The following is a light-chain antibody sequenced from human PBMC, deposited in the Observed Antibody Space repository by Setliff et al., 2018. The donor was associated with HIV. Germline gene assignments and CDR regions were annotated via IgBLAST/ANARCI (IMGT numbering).Light chain of an antibody. Sequence: QSALTQPASMSGSPGQSITISCTGTSSDVGGYNYVSWYQQHPGKAPKLIIYEVSNRPSGLSNRFSGSKSGNTASLTISGLQAEDEADYYCTSYTGSSTYIFGTGTKVTVL. CDR1: SSDVGGYNY. CDR3: TSYTGSSTYI. J-gene: IGLJ1*01. CDR2: EVS. V-gene: IGLV2-14*01.